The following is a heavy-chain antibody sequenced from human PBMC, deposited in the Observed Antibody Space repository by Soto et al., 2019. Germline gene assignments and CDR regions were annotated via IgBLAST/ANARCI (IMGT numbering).Heavy chain of an antibody. D-gene: IGHD3-10*02. CDR2: IYYTGST. Sequence: SETLSLTCTVSGGSVSSGNYYWSWIRQPPGKGLEWIGFIYYTGSTSYNPSLKSRVTISMDTSKNQFSLKLSSATAADTAMYYCARLSSGERLNFDYWGQGTLVTVS. CDR3: ARLSSGERLNFDY. J-gene: IGHJ4*02. V-gene: IGHV4-61*01. CDR1: GGSVSSGNYY.